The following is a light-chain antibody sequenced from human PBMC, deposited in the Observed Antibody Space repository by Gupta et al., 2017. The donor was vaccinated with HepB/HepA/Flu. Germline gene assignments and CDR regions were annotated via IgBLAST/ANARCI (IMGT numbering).Light chain of an antibody. J-gene: IGLJ1*01. V-gene: IGLV2-14*01. Sequence: HSPLTQPPSVSVSPGQPITISFTVTRGDIGAYNYVFWYQQHPGKASKLVISDAANRHSGVSNRFSDSKSGNTASLTISGLRAEDECDYYCSSYATSNTYVFGTGTEVTVL. CDR2: DAA. CDR3: SSYATSNTYV. CDR1: RGDIGAYNY.